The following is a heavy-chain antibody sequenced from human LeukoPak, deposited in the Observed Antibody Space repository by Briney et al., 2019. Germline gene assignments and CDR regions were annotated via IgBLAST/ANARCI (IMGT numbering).Heavy chain of an antibody. CDR1: TFTFSTYA. CDR3: AKDKTDYSVLAENFQP. Sequence: PGGSLRLSWAASTFTFSTYAMTWVRQAPGKGLEWVSAISGSGGNTYYADSVKRRFNISRDNSKNTLYMKMNSLRGEDTAVYYCAKDKTDYSVLAENFQPWGQGTLVTVSS. V-gene: IGHV3-23*01. D-gene: IGHD2-15*01. CDR2: ISGSGGNT. J-gene: IGHJ1*01.